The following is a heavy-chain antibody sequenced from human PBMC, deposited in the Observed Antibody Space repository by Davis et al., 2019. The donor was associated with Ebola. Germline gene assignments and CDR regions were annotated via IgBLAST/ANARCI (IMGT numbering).Heavy chain of an antibody. CDR1: GYTFTGYY. V-gene: IGHV1-46*01. D-gene: IGHD6-19*01. J-gene: IGHJ5*02. Sequence: AASVKVSCKASGYTFTGYYMHWVRQAPGQGLEWMGIINPSGGSTSYAQKFQGRVTMTRDTSASTSYMELSSLRSEDTAVFYCARGKTVAGTRGLSWFDPWGPGTLVTVSS. CDR2: INPSGGST. CDR3: ARGKTVAGTRGLSWFDP.